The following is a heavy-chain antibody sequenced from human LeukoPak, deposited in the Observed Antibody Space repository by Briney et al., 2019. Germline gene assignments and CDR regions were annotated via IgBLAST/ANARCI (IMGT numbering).Heavy chain of an antibody. CDR1: GGSISSSSYY. CDR3: ASRTRNYYDSSGKTIAYWFFDL. D-gene: IGHD3-22*01. V-gene: IGHV4-39*07. J-gene: IGHJ2*01. CDR2: IYYSGST. Sequence: SETLSLTCTVSGGSISSSSYYWGWIRQPPGKGLEWIGSIYYSGSTYYKPSLKSRVTISVDTSKNQFSLNLSSVTAADTAVYYCASRTRNYYDSSGKTIAYWFFDLWGRGTLVTVSS.